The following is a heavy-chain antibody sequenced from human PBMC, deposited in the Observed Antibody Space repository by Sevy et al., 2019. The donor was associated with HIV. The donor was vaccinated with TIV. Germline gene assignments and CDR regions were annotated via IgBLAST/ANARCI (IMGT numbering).Heavy chain of an antibody. CDR1: GGSFSGDY. CDR3: ARASIAAHGAPFDY. CDR2: INHSGRT. Sequence: SETLSLTCAVYGGSFSGDYWSWIRQPPGKGLEWIGEINHSGRTNYYPSLKSRVTISVDTSKNQFSLRLSSVTAADTDVYYCARASIAAHGAPFDYWGQGTLVTVSS. J-gene: IGHJ4*02. V-gene: IGHV4-34*01. D-gene: IGHD6-13*01.